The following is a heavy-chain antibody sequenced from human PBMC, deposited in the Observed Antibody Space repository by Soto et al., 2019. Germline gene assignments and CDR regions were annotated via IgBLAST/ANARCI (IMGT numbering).Heavy chain of an antibody. Sequence: PGGSLRLSCAASGVTFSSCGMNWVRQPPGKGLEWVALISFDGSNGYYAGYVKGRFTISRDNSTNALYLQMNSLRADDTAVYYCTKVSPSYYDSGGYYRRCAFDMWGQGTMVTVSS. J-gene: IGHJ3*02. V-gene: IGHV3-30*18. CDR2: ISFDGSNG. CDR3: TKVSPSYYDSGGYYRRCAFDM. CDR1: GVTFSSCG. D-gene: IGHD3-22*01.